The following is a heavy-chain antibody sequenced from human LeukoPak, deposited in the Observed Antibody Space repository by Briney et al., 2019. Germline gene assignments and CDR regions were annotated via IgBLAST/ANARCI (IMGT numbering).Heavy chain of an antibody. CDR3: ARDLGYYDSSGYWARPPHHGSYFDY. CDR2: IYSGGST. CDR1: GFTVSSNY. D-gene: IGHD3-22*01. Sequence: PGGSLRLSCAASGFTVSSNYMSWVRQAPGKGLEWVSVIYSGGSTYYADSVKGRFTISRDSSKNTLYLQMNSLRAEDTAVYYCARDLGYYDSSGYWARPPHHGSYFDYWGQGTLVTVSS. J-gene: IGHJ4*02. V-gene: IGHV3-66*01.